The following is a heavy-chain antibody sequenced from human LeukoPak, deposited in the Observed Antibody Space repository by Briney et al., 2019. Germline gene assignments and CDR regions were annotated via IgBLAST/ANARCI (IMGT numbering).Heavy chain of an antibody. V-gene: IGHV4-59*12. Sequence: SETLSLTCTVSGGSISSYYWSWIRQPPGKGLEWIGYIYYSGSTNYNPSLKSRVTISVDTSKNQFSLKLSSVTAADTAVYYCARYYYDAWGYMDVWGKGTTVTVSS. D-gene: IGHD3-22*01. J-gene: IGHJ6*03. CDR1: GGSISSYY. CDR2: IYYSGST. CDR3: ARYYYDAWGYMDV.